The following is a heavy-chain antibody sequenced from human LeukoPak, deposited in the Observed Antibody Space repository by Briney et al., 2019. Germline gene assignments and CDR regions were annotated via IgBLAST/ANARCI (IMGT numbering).Heavy chain of an antibody. CDR3: TRLFRVDY. CDR1: GFTFSGSA. V-gene: IGHV3-73*01. D-gene: IGHD3-10*02. Sequence: PGGSLKLSCAASGFTFSGSAMHWVRQASGKGLEWVGRIRSKANSYATAYAASVKGRFTISRDDSMNTAYLQMNSLKTEDTAVYYCTRLFRVDYWGQGTLVTVSS. CDR2: IRSKANSYAT. J-gene: IGHJ4*02.